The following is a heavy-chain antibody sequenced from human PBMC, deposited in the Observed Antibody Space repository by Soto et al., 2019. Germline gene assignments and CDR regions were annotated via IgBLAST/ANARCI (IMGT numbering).Heavy chain of an antibody. CDR3: ARLKGDVDTAMETHYYGMDV. CDR1: GYTFTSYA. CDR2: INAGNGNT. V-gene: IGHV1-3*01. D-gene: IGHD5-18*01. J-gene: IGHJ6*02. Sequence: ASVKVSCKASGYTFTSYAMHWVRQAPGQRLEWMGWINAGNGNTKYSQKFQGRVTITRDTSASTAYMELSSLRSEDTAVYYCARLKGDVDTAMETHYYGMDVWGQGTTVTVS.